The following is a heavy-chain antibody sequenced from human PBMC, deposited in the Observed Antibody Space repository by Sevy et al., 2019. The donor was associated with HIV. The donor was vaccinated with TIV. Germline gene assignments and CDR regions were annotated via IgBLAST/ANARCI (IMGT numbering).Heavy chain of an antibody. CDR1: GYTFTSYG. J-gene: IGHJ5*02. CDR3: ARDRDCSSTSCYAGGVDWFDP. V-gene: IGHV1-18*01. Sequence: ASVKVSCKASGYTFTSYGISWVRQAPGQGLEWMGWISAYNGNTKYAQKLQGRVTMTTDTSTSTAYMELRSLRSDDTVVYYCARDRDCSSTSCYAGGVDWFDPWGQGTLVTVSS. D-gene: IGHD2-2*01. CDR2: ISAYNGNT.